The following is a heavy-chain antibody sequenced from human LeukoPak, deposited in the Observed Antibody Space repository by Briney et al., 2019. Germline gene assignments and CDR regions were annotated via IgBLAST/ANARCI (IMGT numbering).Heavy chain of an antibody. J-gene: IGHJ3*02. V-gene: IGHV3-48*04. Sequence: GGSLRLSCAASGFVFTTYSMNWVRQAPGKGLEWVSYISSSSSSIYYADSVKGRFTISRDNAKNSLYLQMNSLRAEDTAVYYCARLGTDDAFDIWGQGTMVTVSS. CDR2: ISSSSSSI. CDR3: ARLGTDDAFDI. CDR1: GFVFTTYS. D-gene: IGHD3/OR15-3a*01.